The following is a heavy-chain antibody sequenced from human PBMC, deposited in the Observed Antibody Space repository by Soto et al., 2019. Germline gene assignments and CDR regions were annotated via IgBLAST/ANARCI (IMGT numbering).Heavy chain of an antibody. D-gene: IGHD1-1*01. CDR2: SSAHNGNT. CDR3: ARGRYGDY. CDR1: GYAFTTYC. Sequence: QVHLVQSGAEVKKPGASVKVSCQGSGYAFTTYCITWVRQAPGQGLEWMGWSSAHNGNTNYAQTLKGRVTVTRDTSTSTAYLELRSLRYADAAVYYCARGRYGDYWGQGALVTVSS. V-gene: IGHV1-18*01. J-gene: IGHJ4*02.